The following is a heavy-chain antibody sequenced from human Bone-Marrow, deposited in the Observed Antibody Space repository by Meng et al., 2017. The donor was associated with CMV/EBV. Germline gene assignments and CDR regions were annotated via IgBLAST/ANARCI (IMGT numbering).Heavy chain of an antibody. D-gene: IGHD3-16*02. Sequence: ASVKVSCKASGYTFTSYGISWVRQAPGQGLEWMGWISAYNGNTNYAQKLQGRVTMTTDTSTSTAYMELRSLRSDDTAVYYCARGTDHKGIARLSYPLDYWGQGTLVTVYS. CDR1: GYTFTSYG. CDR3: ARGTDHKGIARLSYPLDY. CDR2: ISAYNGNT. V-gene: IGHV1-18*01. J-gene: IGHJ4*02.